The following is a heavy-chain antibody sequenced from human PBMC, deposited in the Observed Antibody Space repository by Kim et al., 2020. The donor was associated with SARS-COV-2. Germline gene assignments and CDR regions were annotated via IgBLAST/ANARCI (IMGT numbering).Heavy chain of an antibody. V-gene: IGHV3-9*01. CDR3: AKDTATYYYDSSGFDAFDI. J-gene: IGHJ3*02. Sequence: GRFTISRDNAKNSLYLQMNSLRAEDTALYYCAKDTATYYYDSSGFDAFDIWGQGTMVTVSS. D-gene: IGHD3-22*01.